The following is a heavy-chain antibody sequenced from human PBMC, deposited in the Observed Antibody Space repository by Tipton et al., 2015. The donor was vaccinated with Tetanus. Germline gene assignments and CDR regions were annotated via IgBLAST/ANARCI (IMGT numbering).Heavy chain of an antibody. CDR2: LNPNNGRT. J-gene: IGHJ6*02. Sequence: QLVQSGTEVLKPGASVKISCTSSGFTFTDYDINWVRQAAGQGLEWLGWLNPNNGRTASSQKVQGRFTMTTDASISTAFMELNGLRSEDTGVYYCAILRAVLRASPTSGACGMDVWGHGTTVTVSS. V-gene: IGHV1-8*01. D-gene: IGHD3-10*01. CDR3: AILRAVLRASPTSGACGMDV. CDR1: GFTFTDYD.